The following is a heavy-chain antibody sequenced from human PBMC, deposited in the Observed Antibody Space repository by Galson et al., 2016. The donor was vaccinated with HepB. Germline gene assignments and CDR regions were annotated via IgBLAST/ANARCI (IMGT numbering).Heavy chain of an antibody. V-gene: IGHV1-69*02. CDR2: IIPILGIA. Sequence: SVKVSCKASGGTFSSYTISWVRQAPGQGLEWMGRIIPILGIANYAQKFQGRVTITADKSTSTAYMELSSLRSEDTAVYYCANQRGFYSAFDPWGQGTLVTVSS. J-gene: IGHJ5*02. CDR1: GGTFSSYT. D-gene: IGHD3-3*01. CDR3: ANQRGFYSAFDP.